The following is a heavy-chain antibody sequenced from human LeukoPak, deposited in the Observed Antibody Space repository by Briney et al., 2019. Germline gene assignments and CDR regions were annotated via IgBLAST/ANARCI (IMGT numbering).Heavy chain of an antibody. V-gene: IGHV3-48*03. D-gene: IGHD2-2*02. CDR2: ISDNGRKT. Sequence: GGSLRLSCAASRFSFSNYEMNWVRQAPGKGLEWISYISDNGRKTYYADSVKGRFTMSRDNAKNSLYLQMNSLRAEDMAVYYCAGDGGPAVVPTHYAFDLWGQGTMVTVSS. J-gene: IGHJ3*01. CDR1: RFSFSNYE. CDR3: AGDGGPAVVPTHYAFDL.